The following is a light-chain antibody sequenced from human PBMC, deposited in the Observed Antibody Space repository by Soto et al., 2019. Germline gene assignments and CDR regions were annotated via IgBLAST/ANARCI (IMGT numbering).Light chain of an antibody. Sequence: EIVLTQSPATLSLSPGNRATLSCRASESVSRYLAWYQHKPGQAPRLLIYDASNRATGIPARFSGSGSGTDFTLTITSLEPEDFAVYYCQQRSNWPSTFGGGTKVEIK. V-gene: IGKV3-11*01. CDR1: ESVSRY. CDR2: DAS. J-gene: IGKJ4*01. CDR3: QQRSNWPST.